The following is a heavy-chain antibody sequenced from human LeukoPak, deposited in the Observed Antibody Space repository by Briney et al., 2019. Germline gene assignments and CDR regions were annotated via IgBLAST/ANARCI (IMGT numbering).Heavy chain of an antibody. Sequence: SETLSLTCSVSGGSISSSSYYWGWIRQPPGKGLEWIGYIYYTGSDNYNPSLKSRVSMSVDTSKNQFSLKLTSVTAADTAVYYCTRGTETVNYFDYWGQGTLVTVSS. J-gene: IGHJ4*02. D-gene: IGHD2-21*02. CDR3: TRGTETVNYFDY. CDR1: GGSISSSSYY. CDR2: IYYTGSD. V-gene: IGHV4-61*05.